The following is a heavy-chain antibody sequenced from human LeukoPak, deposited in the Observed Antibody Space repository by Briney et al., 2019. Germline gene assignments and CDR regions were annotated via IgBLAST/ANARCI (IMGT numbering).Heavy chain of an antibody. J-gene: IGHJ3*02. CDR2: INPNSGGT. Sequence: ASVKVSCKASGYTFTGYYMHWVRQAPGQGLEWMGWINPNSGGTNYAQKFQGRVNMTRDTSISTAYMELSRLRSDDTAVYYCARGLRGGNGAFDIWGQGTMVTVSS. V-gene: IGHV1-2*02. CDR1: GYTFTGYY. D-gene: IGHD4-23*01. CDR3: ARGLRGGNGAFDI.